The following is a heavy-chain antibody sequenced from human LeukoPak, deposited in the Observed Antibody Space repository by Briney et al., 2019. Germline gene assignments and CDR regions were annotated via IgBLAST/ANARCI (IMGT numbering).Heavy chain of an antibody. Sequence: ASVKVSCKASGYTFTSYGISWVRQAPGQGLEWMGWISVYNGNTNYAQNLQGRVTMTTDTSTSTAYMDLRSLTSDDTAVYYCARGAPPYSSSPRGCWFDPWGQGTLVTVSS. V-gene: IGHV1-18*01. CDR1: GYTFTSYG. J-gene: IGHJ5*02. D-gene: IGHD6-13*01. CDR2: ISVYNGNT. CDR3: ARGAPPYSSSPRGCWFDP.